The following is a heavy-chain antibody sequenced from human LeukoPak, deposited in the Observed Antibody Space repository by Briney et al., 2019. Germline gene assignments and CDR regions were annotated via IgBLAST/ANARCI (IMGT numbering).Heavy chain of an antibody. D-gene: IGHD1-26*01. CDR2: ISYDGSNK. CDR1: GFTFSSYA. CDR3: ARVGAKSRATLYYYYMDV. Sequence: GGSLRLSCTTSGFTFSSYAMHWVRQAPGKGLEWVAVISYDGSNKYYADSVKGRFTISRDNSKNTLYLQMNSLRAEDTAVYYCARVGAKSRATLYYYYMDVWGKGTTVTVS. J-gene: IGHJ6*03. V-gene: IGHV3-30-3*01.